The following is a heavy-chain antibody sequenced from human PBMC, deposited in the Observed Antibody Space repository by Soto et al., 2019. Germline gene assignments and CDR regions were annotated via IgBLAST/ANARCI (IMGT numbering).Heavy chain of an antibody. D-gene: IGHD3-22*01. Sequence: PSETLSLTCTVSGAFIDSGGYYWSWIRQHPGKGLEWIGYIHNSGSTYYNPSLKSRVTISIDPSNNQFSLKLSSVTAADTAVYYCATADIGDYYLKTWGQGTLVTVSS. CDR2: IHNSGST. CDR1: GAFIDSGGYY. J-gene: IGHJ4*02. V-gene: IGHV4-31*03. CDR3: ATADIGDYYLKT.